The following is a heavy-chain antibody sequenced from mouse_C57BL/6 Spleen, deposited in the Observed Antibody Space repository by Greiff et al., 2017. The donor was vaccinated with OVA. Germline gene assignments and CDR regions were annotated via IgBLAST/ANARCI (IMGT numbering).Heavy chain of an antibody. CDR1: GYTFTSYW. Sequence: VKLQQPGAELAKPGASVKMSCKASGYTFTSYWITWVKQRPGQGLEWIGDIYPGSGSTNYNEKFKSKATLTVDTSSSTAYMQLSSLTSEDSAVYYCARSLPGAMDYWGQGTSVTVSS. J-gene: IGHJ4*01. V-gene: IGHV1-55*01. CDR2: IYPGSGST. CDR3: ARSLPGAMDY. D-gene: IGHD2-10*01.